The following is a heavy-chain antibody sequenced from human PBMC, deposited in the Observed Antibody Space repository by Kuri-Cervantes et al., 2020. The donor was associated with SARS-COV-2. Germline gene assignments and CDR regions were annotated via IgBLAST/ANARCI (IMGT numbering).Heavy chain of an antibody. CDR2: ISAYSGNT. Sequence: GESLKISCKASGYTFTSYGISWVRQAPGQGLEWMGWISAYSGNTNYAQKLQGRVTMTTDTSTSTAYMELRSLRSDDTAVYYCARDMGDRLLWFGELLYWGQGTLVTVSS. CDR3: ARDMGDRLLWFGELLY. CDR1: GYTFTSYG. J-gene: IGHJ4*02. V-gene: IGHV1-18*04. D-gene: IGHD3-10*01.